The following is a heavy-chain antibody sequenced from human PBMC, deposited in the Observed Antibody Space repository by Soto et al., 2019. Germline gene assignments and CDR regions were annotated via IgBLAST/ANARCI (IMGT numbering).Heavy chain of an antibody. V-gene: IGHV1-18*01. CDR1: GYTFNKYG. Sequence: QAQLVQSGGEVKSPGASVKVSCKASGYTFNKYGFNWVRQAPGQGLEWMGRISAFNDYTNLAQKFQGRITLTTDASTNTAYMELQILRSDDTAMYYCARGRGVVIPAGTPDAFHVWGQGTMVTVSS. CDR2: ISAFNDYT. J-gene: IGHJ3*01. CDR3: ARGRGVVIPAGTPDAFHV. D-gene: IGHD6-13*01.